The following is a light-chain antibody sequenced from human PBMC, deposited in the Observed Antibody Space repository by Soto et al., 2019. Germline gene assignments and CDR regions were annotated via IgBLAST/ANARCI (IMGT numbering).Light chain of an antibody. Sequence: QSALTQPPSASGSPGQSVTITCSGTSSDVGEENYVSWYQQHPGKVPKLIIYEVSNRPSGVSNRFSGSKSDNTASLTITGLQAEDEASYYCSSYTITHIPVIFGGGTKLTVL. CDR2: EVS. CDR3: SSYTITHIPVI. V-gene: IGLV2-14*01. J-gene: IGLJ2*01. CDR1: SSDVGEENY.